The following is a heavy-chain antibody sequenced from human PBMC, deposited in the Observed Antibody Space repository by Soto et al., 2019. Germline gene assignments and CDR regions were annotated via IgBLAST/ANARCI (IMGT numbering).Heavy chain of an antibody. Sequence: GASVKVSCKTSGYTFRSYGITWVRQAPGQGLEWVGWISAYNGNTNYAQNLQGRVTMTTDTSTSTAYMELRSLRSDDTAVYYCARRSGDDSSGYSVYWGQGTLVTVSS. CDR2: ISAYNGNT. D-gene: IGHD3-22*01. CDR1: GYTFRSYG. V-gene: IGHV1-18*04. CDR3: ARRSGDDSSGYSVY. J-gene: IGHJ4*02.